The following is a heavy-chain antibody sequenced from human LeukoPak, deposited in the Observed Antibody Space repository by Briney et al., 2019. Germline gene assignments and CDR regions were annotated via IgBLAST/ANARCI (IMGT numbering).Heavy chain of an antibody. CDR2: ISSSSSYI. V-gene: IGHV3-21*01. J-gene: IGHJ4*02. D-gene: IGHD2-15*01. CDR3: ARGYCGGGSCRKLDY. CDR1: GFTFSSYS. Sequence: PGGSLRLSCAASGFTFSSYSMNWVRQAPGKGLEWVSSISSSSSYIYYADSVKGRFTISRDNAKNSLYLQMNSLRAEDTAVYYCARGYCGGGSCRKLDYWGQGTLVTVSS.